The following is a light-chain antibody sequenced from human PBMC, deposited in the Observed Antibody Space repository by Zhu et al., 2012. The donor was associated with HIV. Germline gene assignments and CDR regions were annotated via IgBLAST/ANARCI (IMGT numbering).Light chain of an antibody. Sequence: DIQLTQSPSFLSASGGDRVTITCRASQGISNHLAWYHQKPGKAPKLLIYGASVLQSGVPSRFSGSGSGTEFTLTISSLQPEDFATYFCQHLTLYPTFGGGSKVEIK. V-gene: IGKV1-9*01. CDR3: QHLTLYPT. CDR1: QGISNH. J-gene: IGKJ4*01. CDR2: GAS.